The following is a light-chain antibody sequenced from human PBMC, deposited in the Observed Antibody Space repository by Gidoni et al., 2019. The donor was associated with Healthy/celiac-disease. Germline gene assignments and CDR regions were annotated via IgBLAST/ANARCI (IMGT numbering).Light chain of an antibody. CDR1: SSDVGSYNL. CDR2: EVS. V-gene: IGLV2-23*02. J-gene: IGLJ3*02. Sequence: QSARTQPAPESGSPGQSITISCTGTSSDVGSYNLVSWYQQHPGKAPKLMIYEVSKRPSGVSNRFSGSKSGNTASLTISGLQAEDEADYYCCSYAGSSTFLVFGGGTKLTVL. CDR3: CSYAGSSTFLV.